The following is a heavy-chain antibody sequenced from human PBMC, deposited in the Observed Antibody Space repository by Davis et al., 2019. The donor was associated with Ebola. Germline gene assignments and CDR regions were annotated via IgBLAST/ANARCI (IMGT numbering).Heavy chain of an antibody. J-gene: IGHJ4*02. Sequence: PGGSLRPPCAVHGGSFSGYYWSWIRQPPGKGLEWIGEINHSGSTNYNPSLKSRVTISVDTSKNQFSLKLSSVTAADTAVYYCARMPKEYSSSQIDYWGQGTLVTVSS. CDR1: GGSFSGYY. CDR2: INHSGST. CDR3: ARMPKEYSSSQIDY. V-gene: IGHV4-34*01. D-gene: IGHD6-6*01.